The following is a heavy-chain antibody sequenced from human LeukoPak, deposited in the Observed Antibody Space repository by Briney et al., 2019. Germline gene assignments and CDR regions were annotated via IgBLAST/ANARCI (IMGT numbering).Heavy chain of an antibody. Sequence: GESLKISCKGSGYRFTNYWIGWVRQMPGKGLEWMGIIYPGDSDTRYSPSFQGQVTISADKSISTAYLQWSSLKASDTAMYYCARHKVESESYSWFDPWGQGTLVTVSS. CDR2: IYPGDSDT. V-gene: IGHV5-51*01. J-gene: IGHJ5*02. D-gene: IGHD1-26*01. CDR3: ARHKVESESYSWFDP. CDR1: GYRFTNYW.